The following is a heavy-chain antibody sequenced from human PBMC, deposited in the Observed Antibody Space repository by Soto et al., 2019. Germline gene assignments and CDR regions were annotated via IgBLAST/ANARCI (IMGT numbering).Heavy chain of an antibody. J-gene: IGHJ4*02. Sequence: GGSLRLSCVTSGFTFNSYWMSWVRQTPGQGLECVARINHDGSDKNYVDSVKGRFTISRDKAKNSLFLQMNSLRADDTAVYYCTTLSWDASDWHWGLGALVTVSS. V-gene: IGHV3-7*03. D-gene: IGHD6-19*01. CDR3: TTLSWDASDWH. CDR1: GFTFNSYW. CDR2: INHDGSDK.